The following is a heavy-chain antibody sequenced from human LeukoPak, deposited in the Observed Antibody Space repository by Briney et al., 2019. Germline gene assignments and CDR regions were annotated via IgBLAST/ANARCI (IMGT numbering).Heavy chain of an antibody. D-gene: IGHD6-13*01. CDR2: IYHSGST. V-gene: IGHV4-38-2*02. Sequence: SETLSLTCNVSGFSITSSYYWSWIRQPPGKGLEWIGSIYHSGSTYYNPSPKSRVTMSVDTSKNQFSLNLSSVTAADTAVYYCARAPPSSSWSNYYYYYYMDVWGKGTTVTISS. J-gene: IGHJ6*03. CDR3: ARAPPSSSWSNYYYYYYMDV. CDR1: GFSITSSYY.